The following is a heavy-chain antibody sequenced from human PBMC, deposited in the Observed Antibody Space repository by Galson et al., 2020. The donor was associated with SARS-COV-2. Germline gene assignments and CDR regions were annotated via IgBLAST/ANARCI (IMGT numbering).Heavy chain of an antibody. D-gene: IGHD2-2*01. V-gene: IGHV3-74*01. CDR2: LNSDGSST. CDR1: GFTFSSYW. Sequence: TGGSLRLSCAASGFTFSSYWMHWVRQAPGKGLVWVSRLNSDGSSTSYADSVKGRFTISRDNAKNTLYLQMNSLRAEDTALYYCARGERYCSSTSCYLDYWGQGTLVTVSS. CDR3: ARGERYCSSTSCYLDY. J-gene: IGHJ4*02.